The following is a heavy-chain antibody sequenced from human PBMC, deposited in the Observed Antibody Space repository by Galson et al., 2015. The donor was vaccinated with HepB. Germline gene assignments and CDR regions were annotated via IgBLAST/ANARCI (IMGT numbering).Heavy chain of an antibody. Sequence: SLRLSCAASGFNFNDYSIHWVRRAQGKGLEWVSVVSWDGSSSAYRDSVKGRFTASRDNSKNSVYLQMTSLRSEDTAIYYCTKDKYHFHSYGSYFDSWGQGTLVTVSS. D-gene: IGHD3-16*01. CDR1: GFNFNDYS. J-gene: IGHJ4*02. V-gene: IGHV3-43*01. CDR2: VSWDGSSS. CDR3: TKDKYHFHSYGSYFDS.